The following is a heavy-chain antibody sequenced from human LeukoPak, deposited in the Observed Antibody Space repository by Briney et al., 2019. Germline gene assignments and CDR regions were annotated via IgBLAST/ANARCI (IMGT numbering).Heavy chain of an antibody. J-gene: IGHJ4*02. CDR3: AKERLGSITIFGVAFDY. D-gene: IGHD3-3*01. CDR1: GFTFSSCA. CDR2: ISGSGGST. V-gene: IGHV3-23*01. Sequence: GGSLRLSCAASGFTFSSCAMSWVRQAPGKGLEWVSAISGSGGSTYYADSVKGRFTISRDNSKNTLYLQMNSLRAEDTAVYYCAKERLGSITIFGVAFDYWGQGTLVTVSS.